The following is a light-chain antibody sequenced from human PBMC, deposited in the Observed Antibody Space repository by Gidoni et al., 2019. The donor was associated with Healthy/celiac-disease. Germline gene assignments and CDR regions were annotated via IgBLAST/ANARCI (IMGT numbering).Light chain of an antibody. V-gene: IGKV1-8*01. CDR3: QQYYSYPPT. J-gene: IGKJ3*01. CDR1: QGISSY. CDR2: AAS. Sequence: IRMTQSPSSFSASTGDRVTITCRASQGISSYLAWYQQKPGKAPKLLIYAASTLQSGVPSRFSGSGSGTDFTLTISCLQSEDFATYYCQQYYSYPPTFGPGTKVDIK.